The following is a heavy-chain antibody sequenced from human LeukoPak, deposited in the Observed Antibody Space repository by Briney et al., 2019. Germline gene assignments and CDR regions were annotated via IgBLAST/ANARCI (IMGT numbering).Heavy chain of an antibody. Sequence: GGSLRLSCAASGFTFSSYSMNWVRQAPGKGLEWVSYISSSSSTIYYADSVKGRFTIPRDNAKKSLYLQMNSLRAEDTAVYYCARVYRRYFDYWGQGTLVTVSS. D-gene: IGHD1-14*01. CDR1: GFTFSSYS. V-gene: IGHV3-48*01. J-gene: IGHJ4*02. CDR3: ARVYRRYFDY. CDR2: ISSSSSTI.